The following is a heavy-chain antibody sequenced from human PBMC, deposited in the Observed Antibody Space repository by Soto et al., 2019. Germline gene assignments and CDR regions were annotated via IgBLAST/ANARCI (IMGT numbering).Heavy chain of an antibody. J-gene: IGHJ3*02. CDR1: GFTFSNY. D-gene: IGHD6-13*01. CDR2: IYSGGST. Sequence: PGGSLRLSCAASGFTFSNYMSWVRQAPGKGLEWVSVIYSGGSTYYADSVKGRFTISRDNSKNTLYLQMNSLRAEDTAVYYCARARIAAAGTGSDAFEIWGQGTMVTVSS. CDR3: ARARIAAAGTGSDAFEI. V-gene: IGHV3-66*01.